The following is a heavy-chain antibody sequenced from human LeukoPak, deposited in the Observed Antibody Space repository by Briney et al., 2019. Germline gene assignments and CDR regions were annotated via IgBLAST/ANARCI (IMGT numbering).Heavy chain of an antibody. D-gene: IGHD3-9*01. CDR2: IYYSGST. CDR1: GGSISSYY. CDR3: ARHASRGLRYFDWPYWYFDL. V-gene: IGHV4-59*08. Sequence: PSETLSLTCTVSGGSISSYYWSWIRQPPGKGLEWIGYIYYSGSTNYNPSLKSRVTISVDTSKNQFSLKLSSVTAADTAVYYCARHASRGLRYFDWPYWYFDLWGRGTLVTVSS. J-gene: IGHJ2*01.